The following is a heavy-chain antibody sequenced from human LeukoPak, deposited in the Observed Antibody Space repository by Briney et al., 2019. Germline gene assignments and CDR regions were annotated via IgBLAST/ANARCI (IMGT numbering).Heavy chain of an antibody. Sequence: SETLSLTCTVSGGSISSYYWSWIRQPPGKGLEWIGYIYYSGSTNYNPSLRSRVTISVDTSKNQFSPKLSAVTAADTAVYYCARDGGSYGAVDYWGQGTLVTVSS. V-gene: IGHV4-59*01. CDR2: IYYSGST. CDR3: ARDGGSYGAVDY. J-gene: IGHJ4*02. CDR1: GGSISSYY. D-gene: IGHD4-17*01.